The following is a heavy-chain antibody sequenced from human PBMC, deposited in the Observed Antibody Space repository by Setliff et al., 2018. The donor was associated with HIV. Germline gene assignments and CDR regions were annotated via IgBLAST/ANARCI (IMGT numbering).Heavy chain of an antibody. CDR2: ITWRGGVL. J-gene: IGHJ6*04. V-gene: IGHV3-9*01. Sequence: HPGGSLRLSCEGSGFNFNNYAMHWVRQPPGKGLEWVSGITWRGGVLGYAAPAKGRFIISRDNARSSLRLQMNSLATEDTALYFCVKGGTLAGQFFYYMPVWGKGTTVTVSS. CDR1: GFNFNNYA. D-gene: IGHD6-19*01. CDR3: VKGGTLAGQFFYYMPV.